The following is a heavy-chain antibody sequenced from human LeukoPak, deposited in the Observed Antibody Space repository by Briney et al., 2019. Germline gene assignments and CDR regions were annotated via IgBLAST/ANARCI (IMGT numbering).Heavy chain of an antibody. D-gene: IGHD2-2*01. V-gene: IGHV3-23*01. CDR2: ISGSGGST. CDR3: AKPGVVPAAMHWFDP. CDR1: GFTFSSYA. Sequence: GGSLRLSCAASGFTFSSYAMSWVRQAPGKGLEWVSAISGSGGSTYYADSVKGRFTISRDSSKNTLYLQMNSLRAEDTAVYYCAKPGVVPAAMHWFDPWGQGTLVTVSS. J-gene: IGHJ5*02.